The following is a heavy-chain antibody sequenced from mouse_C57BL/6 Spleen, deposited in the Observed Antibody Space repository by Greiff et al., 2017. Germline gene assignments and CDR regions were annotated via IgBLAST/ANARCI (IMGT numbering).Heavy chain of an antibody. D-gene: IGHD2-4*01. V-gene: IGHV1-52*01. CDR3: ATPIYYDYGDWYFDV. CDR1: GYTFTSYW. Sequence: QVQLQQPGAELVRPGSSVKLSCKASGYTFTSYWMHWVKQRPIQGLEWIGNIDPSDSETHYNQKFKDKATLTVDKSSSTAYMQLSSLTSEDSAVYYCATPIYYDYGDWYFDVWGTGTTVTVSS. J-gene: IGHJ1*03. CDR2: IDPSDSET.